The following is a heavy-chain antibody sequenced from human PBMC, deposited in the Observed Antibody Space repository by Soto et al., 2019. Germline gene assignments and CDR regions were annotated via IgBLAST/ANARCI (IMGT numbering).Heavy chain of an antibody. V-gene: IGHV4-4*02. CDR1: GGSISSTNW. D-gene: IGHD6-13*01. CDR2: IYHSGST. CDR3: ARAAMGGSSWPFDY. Sequence: SDTLYLTCAVSGGSISSTNWYSWVRQPPGKGLEWIGEIYHSGSTNYNPSLKSRVTISVDKSKNQFSLKLSSVTAADTAVYYCARAAMGGSSWPFDYWGQGTLVTVS. J-gene: IGHJ4*02.